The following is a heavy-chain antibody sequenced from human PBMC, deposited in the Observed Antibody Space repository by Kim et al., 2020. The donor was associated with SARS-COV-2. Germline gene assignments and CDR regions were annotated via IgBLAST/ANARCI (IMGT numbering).Heavy chain of an antibody. CDR2: ISSSSSYI. CDR3: ARDLGGFGEGENWFDP. Sequence: GGSLRLSCAASGFTFSSYSMNWVRQAPGKGLEWVSSISSSSSYIYYADSVKGRFTISRDNAKNSLYLQMNSLRAEDTAVYYCARDLGGFGEGENWFDPWGQGTLVTVSS. D-gene: IGHD3-10*01. J-gene: IGHJ5*02. V-gene: IGHV3-21*01. CDR1: GFTFSSYS.